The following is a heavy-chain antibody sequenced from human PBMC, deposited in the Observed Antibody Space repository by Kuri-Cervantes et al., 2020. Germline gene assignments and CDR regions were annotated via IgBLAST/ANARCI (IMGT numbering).Heavy chain of an antibody. CDR2: IKKDGSGK. D-gene: IGHD6-19*01. Sequence: GGSLRLSCAASGFIFNNYWMSWVRQAPGKGLEWVANIKKDGSGKYYVDSVKGRFTISRDNAKMSVDLQMNSLRAEDSAVYYCARDGDSSGWDFDYWGQGTLVTVSS. CDR1: GFIFNNYW. CDR3: ARDGDSSGWDFDY. V-gene: IGHV3-7*01. J-gene: IGHJ4*02.